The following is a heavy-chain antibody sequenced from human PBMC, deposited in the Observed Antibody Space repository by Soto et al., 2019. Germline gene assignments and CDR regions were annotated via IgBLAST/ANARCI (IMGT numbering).Heavy chain of an antibody. CDR3: AREYSSSWYINSETYFDY. V-gene: IGHV1-69*04. CDR2: IIPILGIA. Sequence: AVKVSCKASGGTFSSYTISWVRQAPGQGLEWMGRIIPILGIANYAQKFQGRVTITADKSTSTAYMELSSLRSEDTAVYYCAREYSSSWYINSETYFDYWGQGTLVTVSS. D-gene: IGHD6-13*01. J-gene: IGHJ4*02. CDR1: GGTFSSYT.